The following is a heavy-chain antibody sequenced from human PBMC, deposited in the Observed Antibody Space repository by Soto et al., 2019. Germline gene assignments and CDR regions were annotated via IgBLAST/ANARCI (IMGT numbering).Heavy chain of an antibody. Sequence: QVQLRESGPGLVKPSQTLSLTCTVSGGSISTSGYYWSWIRQHPGKGLDWIGYIYYSGRTYYNPSLKSRVTISVNTSKNQFSLKLSSVTAADTAVYYCARVGEIIGDYWGQGVLVTVSS. D-gene: IGHD3-10*01. CDR3: ARVGEIIGDY. CDR1: GGSISTSGYY. J-gene: IGHJ4*02. CDR2: IYYSGRT. V-gene: IGHV4-31*03.